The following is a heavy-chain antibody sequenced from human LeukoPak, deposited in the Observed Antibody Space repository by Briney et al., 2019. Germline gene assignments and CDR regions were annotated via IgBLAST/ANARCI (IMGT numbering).Heavy chain of an antibody. CDR2: IKQDGSEK. CDR1: GFTFSSYW. V-gene: IGHV3-7*01. D-gene: IGHD6-19*01. Sequence: GGSLRLSCAASGFTFSSYWMSWVRQAPGKGLEWVANIKQDGSEKYYVDSVKGRFTISRDNAKNSLHLQMNSLRAEDTAVYYCAKVRWDNSGWYYLDTWAQGTLLTVSS. J-gene: IGHJ4*02. CDR3: AKVRWDNSGWYYLDT.